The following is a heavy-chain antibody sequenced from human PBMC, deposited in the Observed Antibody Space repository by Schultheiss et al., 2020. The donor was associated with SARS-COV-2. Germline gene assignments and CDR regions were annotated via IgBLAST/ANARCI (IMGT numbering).Heavy chain of an antibody. CDR2: IYTSGST. D-gene: IGHD2-15*01. Sequence: SETLSLTCTASGGSISSSSYYWSWIRQPAGKGLEWIGRIYTSGSTYYNTSLKSRVTISVDTSKNQFSLKLSSVTAADTAVYYCARGGYCSGGSCYSVFDYWGQGTLVTVSS. V-gene: IGHV4-61*02. CDR1: GGSISSSSYY. CDR3: ARGGYCSGGSCYSVFDY. J-gene: IGHJ4*02.